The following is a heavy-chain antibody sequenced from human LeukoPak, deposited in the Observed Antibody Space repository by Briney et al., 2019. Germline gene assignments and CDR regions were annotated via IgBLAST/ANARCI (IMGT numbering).Heavy chain of an antibody. D-gene: IGHD3-10*01. Sequence: ASVKVSCKASGYTFINYYMHWVRQARRQGLEWMGRIDGETGNTRYAQNFQGRVSMTRDTSTSTVYMELSSLRFEDTAVYYCARDPGGNYFGPGTHFAYWGQGALVTVSS. CDR3: ARDPGGNYFGPGTHFAY. J-gene: IGHJ4*02. CDR2: IDGETGNT. CDR1: GYTFINYY. V-gene: IGHV1-46*01.